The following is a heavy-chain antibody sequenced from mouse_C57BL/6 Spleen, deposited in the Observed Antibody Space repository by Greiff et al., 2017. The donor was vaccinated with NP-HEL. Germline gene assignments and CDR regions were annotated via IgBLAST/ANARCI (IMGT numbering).Heavy chain of an antibody. CDR3: AYSNSYAMDY. V-gene: IGHV5-12*01. Sequence: EVKLVESGGGLVQPGGSLKLSCAASGFTFSDYYMYWVRQTPEKRLEWVAYISNGGGSTYYPDTVKGRFTISRDNAKNTLYLQMSRLKSEDTAMYYCAYSNSYAMDYWGQGTSVTVSS. D-gene: IGHD2-5*01. J-gene: IGHJ4*01. CDR2: ISNGGGST. CDR1: GFTFSDYY.